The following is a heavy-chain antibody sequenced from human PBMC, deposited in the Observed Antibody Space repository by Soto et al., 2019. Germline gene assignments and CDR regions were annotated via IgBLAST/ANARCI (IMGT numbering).Heavy chain of an antibody. Sequence: PGGSLRLSCAASGFTFSSYSMNWVRQAPGKGLEWVSSISSSSSYIYYADSVKGRFTISRDNAKNSLYLQMNSLRAEDTAVYYCARVVFSGSYSYYYGMDVWGQGTTVTVSS. CDR3: ARVVFSGSYSYYYGMDV. D-gene: IGHD1-26*01. CDR1: GFTFSSYS. CDR2: ISSSSSYI. V-gene: IGHV3-21*01. J-gene: IGHJ6*02.